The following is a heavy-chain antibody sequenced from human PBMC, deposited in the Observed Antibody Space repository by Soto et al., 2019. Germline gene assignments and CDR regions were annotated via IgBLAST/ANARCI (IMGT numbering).Heavy chain of an antibody. CDR1: GFTFSSYA. V-gene: IGHV3-23*01. D-gene: IGHD2-21*02. CDR2: ISGSGGTT. Sequence: EVQLLESGGGLVQPGGSLRLSCAASGFTFSSYAMSWVRQAPGRGLEWVSAISGSGGTTYYGDSVRGRFTVSRDNSRDTLYLQMHRLRADDTALYHWARNCGGDSSTHFDYWGQGTLVTVSS. J-gene: IGHJ4*02. CDR3: ARNCGGDSSTHFDY.